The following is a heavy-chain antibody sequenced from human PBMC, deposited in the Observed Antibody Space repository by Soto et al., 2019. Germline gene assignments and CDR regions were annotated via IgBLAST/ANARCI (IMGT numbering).Heavy chain of an antibody. J-gene: IGHJ3*02. V-gene: IGHV4-59*01. D-gene: IGHD3-22*01. CDR1: GGSISSYY. CDR3: ARDTRTVPRYYDSSGYDDAFDI. Sequence: QVQLQESGPGLVKPSETLSLTCSVSGGSISSYYWSGIRQPPGKGLEWIGYIYYSGSTNYNPSLKSRVTISVDTSKNQFSLKLSSVTAADTAVYYCARDTRTVPRYYDSSGYDDAFDIWGQGTMVTVSS. CDR2: IYYSGST.